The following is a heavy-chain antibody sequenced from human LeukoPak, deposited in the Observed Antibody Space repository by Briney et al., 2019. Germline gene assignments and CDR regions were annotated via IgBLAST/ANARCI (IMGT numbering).Heavy chain of an antibody. CDR2: IWYDGSNK. CDR1: GFTFSSYG. J-gene: IGHJ6*03. Sequence: GRSLRLSCAASGFTFSSYGMHWVRQAPGKGLEWVAVIWYDGSNKYYAGSVKGRFTISRDNSKNTLYLQMNSLRAEDTAVYYCAKDKAPRSYMDVWGKGTTVTVSS. V-gene: IGHV3-33*06. CDR3: AKDKAPRSYMDV.